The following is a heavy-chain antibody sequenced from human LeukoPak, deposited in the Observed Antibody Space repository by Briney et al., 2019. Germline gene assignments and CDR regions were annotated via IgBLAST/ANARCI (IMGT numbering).Heavy chain of an antibody. J-gene: IGHJ3*02. Sequence: ASVKVSCKASGGTFSSYAISWVQQAPGQGLEWMGGIIPIFGTANYAQKFQGRVTITADESTSTAYMELSSLRSEDTAVYYCARVTAAGLPTFLGAFDIWGQGTMVTVSS. D-gene: IGHD6-13*01. CDR1: GGTFSSYA. CDR2: IIPIFGTA. V-gene: IGHV1-69*13. CDR3: ARVTAAGLPTFLGAFDI.